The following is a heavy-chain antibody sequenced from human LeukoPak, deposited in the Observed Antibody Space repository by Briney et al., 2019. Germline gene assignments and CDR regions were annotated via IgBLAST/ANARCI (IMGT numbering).Heavy chain of an antibody. CDR3: ATGHSSGWFDF. Sequence: SETLSLTCSVSGGSVSSDYWSWIRHSPRTGLEWIGYIYHPTTTNYNPSLKSRVSMSLDTSKNQFSLDLTSVTAADTAMYFCATGHSSGWFDFWGRGTLVTVSS. CDR2: IYHPTTT. J-gene: IGHJ4*02. CDR1: GGSVSSDY. V-gene: IGHV4-59*02. D-gene: IGHD6-19*01.